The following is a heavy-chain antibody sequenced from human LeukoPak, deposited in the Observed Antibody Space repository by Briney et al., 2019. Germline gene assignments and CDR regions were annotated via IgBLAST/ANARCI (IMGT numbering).Heavy chain of an antibody. CDR1: GFTVSSNY. CDR2: ISGSDGST. CDR3: AKDLTVLRYFDWLSRGYYYGMDV. J-gene: IGHJ6*02. Sequence: GGSLRLSCVASGFTVSSNYMSWVRQAPGKGLEWVSGISGSDGSTYYADSVKGRFTLSRDNSKNTLYLQMNRLRAEDTAVYYCAKDLTVLRYFDWLSRGYYYGMDVWGQGTTVTVSS. V-gene: IGHV3-23*01. D-gene: IGHD3-9*01.